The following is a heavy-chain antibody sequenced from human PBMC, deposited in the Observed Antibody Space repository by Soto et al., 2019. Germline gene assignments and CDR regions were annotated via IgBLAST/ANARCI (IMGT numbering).Heavy chain of an antibody. D-gene: IGHD3-22*01. CDR1: GGTFSSYA. Sequence: ASVKVSCKASGGTFSSYAISWVRQAPGQGLEWMGGIIPIFGTANYAQKFQGRVTITADESTSTAYMELSSLRSEDTAVYYCAKRIVVVIYPDYYSYGMDVWGQGTTLTVSS. V-gene: IGHV1-69*13. CDR2: IIPIFGTA. J-gene: IGHJ6*02. CDR3: AKRIVVVIYPDYYSYGMDV.